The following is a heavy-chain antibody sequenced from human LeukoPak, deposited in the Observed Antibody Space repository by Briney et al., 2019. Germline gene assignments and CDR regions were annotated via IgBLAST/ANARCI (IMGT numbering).Heavy chain of an antibody. J-gene: IGHJ1*01. D-gene: IGHD4-17*01. CDR3: AKVCQPDYGDGVLQH. Sequence: TGGSLRLSCAASGFTFSSYAMSWVRQAPGKGLEWVSAISGSGGSTYYADSVKGRFTISRDNSKNTLYLQMNSLRAEDTAVYYCAKVCQPDYGDGVLQHWGQGTLVTVSS. CDR2: ISGSGGST. V-gene: IGHV3-23*01. CDR1: GFTFSSYA.